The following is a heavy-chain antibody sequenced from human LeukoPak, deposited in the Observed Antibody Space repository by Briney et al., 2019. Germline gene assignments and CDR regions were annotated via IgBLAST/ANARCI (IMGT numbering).Heavy chain of an antibody. CDR1: GFIFSSYE. J-gene: IGHJ4*02. Sequence: GGSLRLSCAASGFIFSSYEMNWVRQAPGKGLEWVSYISSSGSIIYYADPVKGRFTISRDNAKNSLYLQMNSLRAEDTAVYYCARDPAGYSGYDYFDYWGQGTLVTVSS. CDR2: ISSSGSII. CDR3: ARDPAGYSGYDYFDY. V-gene: IGHV3-48*03. D-gene: IGHD5-12*01.